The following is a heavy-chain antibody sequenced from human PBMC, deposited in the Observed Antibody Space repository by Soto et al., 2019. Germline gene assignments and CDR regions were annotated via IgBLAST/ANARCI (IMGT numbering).Heavy chain of an antibody. CDR1: GGSISSYY. V-gene: IGHV4-59*01. CDR3: ASSDGGIYFDY. J-gene: IGHJ4*02. D-gene: IGHD6-13*01. Sequence: PSETLSLTCTVSGGSISSYYGSWIRQPPGKGLEWIGYIYYSGSTNYNPSLKSRVTISVDTSKNQFSLKLSSVTAADTAVYYCASSDGGIYFDYWGQGTLVTVSS. CDR2: IYYSGST.